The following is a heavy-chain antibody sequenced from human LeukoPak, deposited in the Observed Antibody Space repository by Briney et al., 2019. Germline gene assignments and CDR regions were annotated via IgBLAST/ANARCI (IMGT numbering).Heavy chain of an antibody. D-gene: IGHD1-26*01. CDR1: GYSISSGYY. Sequence: MFSETLSLTCTVSGYSISSGYYWGWIRQPPGKGLEWIGSIYHSGSTYYNPSLKSRVTISVDTSKNQFSLKLSSVTAADTAVYYCARGSGSFDYWGQGTLVTVSS. V-gene: IGHV4-38-2*02. J-gene: IGHJ4*02. CDR2: IYHSGST. CDR3: ARGSGSFDY.